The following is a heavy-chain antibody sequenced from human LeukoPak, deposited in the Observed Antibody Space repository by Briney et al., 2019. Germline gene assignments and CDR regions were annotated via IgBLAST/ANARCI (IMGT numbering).Heavy chain of an antibody. CDR2: ISAYNGNT. D-gene: IGHD2-8*01. CDR1: GYTFTSYG. V-gene: IGHV1-18*01. CDR3: ARARIVLMVYASFYEFDP. Sequence: GASVKVSCKASGYTFTSYGISWVRQAPGQGLEWMGWISAYNGNTNYAQKLQGRVTMTTDTSTSTAYMELRSLRSDDTAVYYCARARIVLMVYASFYEFDPWGQGTLVTVSS. J-gene: IGHJ5*02.